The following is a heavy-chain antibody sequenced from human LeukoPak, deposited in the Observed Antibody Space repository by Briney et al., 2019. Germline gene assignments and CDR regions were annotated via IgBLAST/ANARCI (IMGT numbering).Heavy chain of an antibody. Sequence: PGGSLSLSCPASGFTFTAIPWGWAARAPGKGWEWVSAISGSGGSTYYADSVKGRFTISRDNSKNTLYLQMNSLRAEDTAVYYCAKVGPNNWFDPWGQGTLVTVSS. CDR2: ISGSGGST. J-gene: IGHJ5*02. CDR1: GFTFTAIP. V-gene: IGHV3-23*01. CDR3: AKVGPNNWFDP.